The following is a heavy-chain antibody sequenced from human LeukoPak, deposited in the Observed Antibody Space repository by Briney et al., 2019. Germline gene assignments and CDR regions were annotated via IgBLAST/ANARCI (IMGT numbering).Heavy chain of an antibody. CDR1: GGSISSSSYY. J-gene: IGHJ4*02. Sequence: SETLSLTCTVSGGSISSSSYYWGWIRQPPGKGLEWIVSIYYSGSTYYAPSLKSRLTISVDTSKNQFSLKLSSVTAADTAVYYCARRGRRTIDYWGQGTLVTVSS. D-gene: IGHD2-2*01. CDR2: IYYSGST. V-gene: IGHV4-39*01. CDR3: ARRGRRTIDY.